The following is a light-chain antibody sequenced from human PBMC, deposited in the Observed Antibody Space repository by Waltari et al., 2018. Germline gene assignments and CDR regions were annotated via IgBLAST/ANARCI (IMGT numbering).Light chain of an antibody. CDR1: TSAVGASDI. J-gene: IGLJ2*01. CDR2: EVI. V-gene: IGLV2-23*02. CDR3: CAYASRRAVV. Sequence: SALTQPAPASAPPGQWTTISCTGTTSAVGASDIVSWYQQHPGEAPTLLVYEVINRPSGIADRFSGSKSGSTAALAISGLQPEDEGDYYCCAYASRRAVVFGGGTKVTVL.